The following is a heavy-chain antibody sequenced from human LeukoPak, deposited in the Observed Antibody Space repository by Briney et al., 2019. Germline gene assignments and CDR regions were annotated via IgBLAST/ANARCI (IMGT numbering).Heavy chain of an antibody. Sequence: GGSLRLSCAASGLTVSTNYMNWVRQAPGKGLEWVSYISIVSNTIYYADSVKGRFTISRDDAKNSLYLQMNSLRAEDTAVYYCARGSDGGWYGMFDYWGQGTLVTVSS. J-gene: IGHJ4*02. CDR2: ISIVSNTI. D-gene: IGHD6-19*01. CDR3: ARGSDGGWYGMFDY. CDR1: GLTVSTNY. V-gene: IGHV3-48*04.